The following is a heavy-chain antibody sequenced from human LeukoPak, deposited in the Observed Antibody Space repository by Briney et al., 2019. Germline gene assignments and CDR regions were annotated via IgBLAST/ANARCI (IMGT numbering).Heavy chain of an antibody. Sequence: KPSETLSLTCAVYGGSFSGYYWSWIRQPPGKGLEWIGEINHSGSTSYNPSLKSRVTISVDTSKNQFSLKLSSVTAADTAVYYCARGPHASHYYDSSPYGGAFDIWGQGTMVTVSS. CDR2: INHSGST. V-gene: IGHV4-34*01. CDR3: ARGPHASHYYDSSPYGGAFDI. CDR1: GGSFSGYY. J-gene: IGHJ3*02. D-gene: IGHD3-22*01.